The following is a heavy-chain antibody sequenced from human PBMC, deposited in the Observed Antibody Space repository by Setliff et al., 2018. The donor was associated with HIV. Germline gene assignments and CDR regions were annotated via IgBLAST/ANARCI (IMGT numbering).Heavy chain of an antibody. J-gene: IGHJ4*02. CDR2: ISVGTGDS. CDR1: GYTLSHYD. Sequence: ASVKVSCKASGYTLSHYDIHWVRQAPGQTLEWVGRISVGTGDSKHSQNSQGRVSITRDTSANTAYMELTGLRSEDTAVYYCASPMFYDGTVVWGQGTLVTVSS. V-gene: IGHV1-3*01. D-gene: IGHD1-1*01. CDR3: ASPMFYDGTVV.